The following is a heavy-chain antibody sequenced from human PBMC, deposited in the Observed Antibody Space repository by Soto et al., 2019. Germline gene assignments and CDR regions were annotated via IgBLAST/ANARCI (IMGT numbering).Heavy chain of an antibody. CDR3: ARATYYDILTGRILYYFDY. Sequence: SETLSLTCTVSGGSISSYYWSWIRQPPGKGLEWIGYIYYSGSTNYNPSLKSRVTIAVDTSKNQCSLKLSSVTAADTAVYYCARATYYDILTGRILYYFDYWGQGTLVTVSS. J-gene: IGHJ4*02. V-gene: IGHV4-59*01. D-gene: IGHD3-9*01. CDR1: GGSISSYY. CDR2: IYYSGST.